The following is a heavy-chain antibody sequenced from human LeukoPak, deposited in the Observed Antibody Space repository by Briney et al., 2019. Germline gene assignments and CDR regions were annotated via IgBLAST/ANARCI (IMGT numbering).Heavy chain of an antibody. J-gene: IGHJ3*01. Sequence: ASVKVSCKASGGTFSSYVISWVRQAPGQGLEWMGWINPNSGSTNYAQKFQGRVTMTRDTSIRTAYMELSRLRSDDTAVYYCARGGDYYDSSGYSDDAFDLWGQGTMVTVS. CDR1: GGTFSSYV. V-gene: IGHV1-2*02. CDR2: INPNSGST. CDR3: ARGGDYYDSSGYSDDAFDL. D-gene: IGHD3-22*01.